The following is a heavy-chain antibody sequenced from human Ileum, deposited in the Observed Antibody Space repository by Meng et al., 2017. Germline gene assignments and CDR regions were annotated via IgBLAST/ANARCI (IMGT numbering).Heavy chain of an antibody. V-gene: IGHV3-72*01. CDR3: ARAPTAIIAVAGKRMDV. J-gene: IGHJ6*02. CDR2: TRNKVNSYTT. CDR1: GFTISDHY. Sequence: GGSLRLSCAASGFTISDHYMDWVRQAPGKGLEWIGRTRNKVNSYTTEYAASVKGRFTISRDDSKNSLYLQMNSLKAEDTAVYYCARAPTAIIAVAGKRMDVWGQGTTVTVSS. D-gene: IGHD6-19*01.